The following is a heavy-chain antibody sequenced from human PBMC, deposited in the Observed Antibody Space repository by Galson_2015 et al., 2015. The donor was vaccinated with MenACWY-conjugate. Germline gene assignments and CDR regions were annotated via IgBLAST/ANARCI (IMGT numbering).Heavy chain of an antibody. D-gene: IGHD3-10*01. V-gene: IGHV3-30*04. Sequence: SLRLSCAASGFIFNTYAMHWVRQAPGKGLEWVAVISYDGDNKNYADSVKGRFTISRDNSKNTLYLQINSLRAEDTAVYYCAKDRIEKGSGSYYDPWGQETLVTVSS. CDR2: ISYDGDNK. CDR1: GFIFNTYA. CDR3: AKDRIEKGSGSYYDP. J-gene: IGHJ5*02.